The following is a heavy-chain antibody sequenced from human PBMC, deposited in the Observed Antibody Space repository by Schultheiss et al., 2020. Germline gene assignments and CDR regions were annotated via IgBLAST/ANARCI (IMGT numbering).Heavy chain of an antibody. D-gene: IGHD1-7*01. Sequence: GGSLRLSCAASGFTFSSYGMHWVRQAPGKGLEWVAVIWYDGSNKYYADSVKGRFTISRDNSKYTLYLQMNSLRAEDTAMYYCARDARVTGTTWYFDYWGQGTLVTGSS. CDR1: GFTFSSYG. J-gene: IGHJ4*02. CDR3: ARDARVTGTTWYFDY. CDR2: IWYDGSNK. V-gene: IGHV3-33*01.